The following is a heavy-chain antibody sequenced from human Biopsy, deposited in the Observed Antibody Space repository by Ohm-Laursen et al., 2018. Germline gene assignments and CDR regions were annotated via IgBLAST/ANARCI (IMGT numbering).Heavy chain of an antibody. D-gene: IGHD3-9*01. CDR3: VREPKTGTAEAWYFDL. CDR2: ISYNERT. Sequence: SDTLSLTCGVSGASVKTSGYFWAWIRQRPGKGLEWIGYISYNERTHYNPSLTSRLAISFDTSNNRISLQLRSVSVVDTAVYYCVREPKTGTAEAWYFDLWGRGSPVTVPS. V-gene: IGHV4-31*11. J-gene: IGHJ2*01. CDR1: GASVKTSGYF.